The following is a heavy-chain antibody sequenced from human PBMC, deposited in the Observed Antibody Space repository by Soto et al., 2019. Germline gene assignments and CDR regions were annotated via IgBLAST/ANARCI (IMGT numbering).Heavy chain of an antibody. D-gene: IGHD2-2*01. CDR3: ARAGYCSSTSCYYRYYYYMDV. J-gene: IGHJ6*03. CDR1: GGSISSGGYY. V-gene: IGHV4-31*03. Sequence: SETLSLTCTVSGGSISSGGYYWSWIRQHPGKGLEWIGYIYYSGSTYYNPSLKSRVTISVDTSKNQFSLKLSSVTAADTAVYYCARAGYCSSTSCYYRYYYYMDVWGKGTTVTVSS. CDR2: IYYSGST.